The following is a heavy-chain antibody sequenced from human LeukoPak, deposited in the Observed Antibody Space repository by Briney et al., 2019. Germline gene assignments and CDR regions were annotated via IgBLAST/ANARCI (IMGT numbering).Heavy chain of an antibody. Sequence: SQTLSLTCTVSGGSISSYYWSWIRQPPGKGLEWIGYIYYSGSTNYNPSLKSRVTISVDTSKNQFSLKLSSVTAADTAMYYCARSITGPPDYWGQGTLVTVSS. V-gene: IGHV4-59*01. J-gene: IGHJ4*02. CDR3: ARSITGPPDY. CDR1: GGSISSYY. CDR2: IYYSGST. D-gene: IGHD1-20*01.